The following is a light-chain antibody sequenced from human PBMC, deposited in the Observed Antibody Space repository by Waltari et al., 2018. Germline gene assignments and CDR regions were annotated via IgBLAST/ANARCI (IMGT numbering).Light chain of an antibody. CDR3: QQYNSYWT. CDR1: QSISIW. V-gene: IGKV1-5*03. Sequence: DIQMTQSPSTLSASVGDRVTITCRASQSISIWLAWYQQKPGKAPKLLNYKASSLESGVPSRFSGSGSGTEFTLTISSLQPDDFATYYCQQYNSYWTFGQGTKVEIK. CDR2: KAS. J-gene: IGKJ1*01.